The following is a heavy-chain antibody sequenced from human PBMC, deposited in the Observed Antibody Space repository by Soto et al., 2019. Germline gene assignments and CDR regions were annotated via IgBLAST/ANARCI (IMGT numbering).Heavy chain of an antibody. Sequence: LLVESGGGFVQPGGSLRLSCVASGFTFSHAWMDWVRPAPGKGLEWVGRIKSISDGETTNYAASVAGRFTISRDDSKNTLFLHVNSLKTEDTGVYYCTRRIAVAGTYYFDYWGQGTLVTVSS. CDR3: TRRIAVAGTYYFDY. J-gene: IGHJ4*02. CDR1: GFTFSHAW. D-gene: IGHD6-19*01. V-gene: IGHV3-15*07. CDR2: IKSISDGETT.